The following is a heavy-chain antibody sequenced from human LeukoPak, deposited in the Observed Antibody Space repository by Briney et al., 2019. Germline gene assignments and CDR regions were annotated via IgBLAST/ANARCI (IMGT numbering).Heavy chain of an antibody. Sequence: GSLRLSCAASGFTDSSNYMSWVRQAPGKGLEWVSVIYSGGSTYYADSVKGRFTISRDNSKNTLYLQINSLRAEDTAVYYCATRGYSYGYPKKPFDYWGQGTLVTVSS. CDR1: GFTDSSNY. CDR3: ATRGYSYGYPKKPFDY. CDR2: IYSGGST. D-gene: IGHD5-18*01. J-gene: IGHJ4*02. V-gene: IGHV3-53*01.